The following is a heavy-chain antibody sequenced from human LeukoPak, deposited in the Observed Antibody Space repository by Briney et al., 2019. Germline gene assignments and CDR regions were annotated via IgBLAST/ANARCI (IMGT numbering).Heavy chain of an antibody. Sequence: ASVKVSCKASGYTFTSYYMHWVRQAPGQGLEWMGWINPNSVATNYAQKFQGRVTMTRDTSISTAYMELSRLRSDDTAVYYCARDLPDSSGPNFDYWGQGTLVTVSS. CDR1: GYTFTSYY. CDR2: INPNSVAT. V-gene: IGHV1-2*02. J-gene: IGHJ4*02. D-gene: IGHD3-22*01. CDR3: ARDLPDSSGPNFDY.